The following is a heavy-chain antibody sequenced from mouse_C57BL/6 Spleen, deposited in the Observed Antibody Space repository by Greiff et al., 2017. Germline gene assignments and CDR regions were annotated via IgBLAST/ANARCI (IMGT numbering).Heavy chain of an antibody. D-gene: IGHD2-4*01. V-gene: IGHV1-64*01. CDR1: GYTFTSYW. Sequence: QVQLQQPGAELVKPGASVKLSCKASGYTFTSYWMHWVKQRPGQGLEWIGMIHPNSGSTNYNEKFKSKATLTVDKSASTAYMQLSSLTSEDSAVYYCANYDYDDYFDYWGQGTTLTVSS. J-gene: IGHJ2*01. CDR2: IHPNSGST. CDR3: ANYDYDDYFDY.